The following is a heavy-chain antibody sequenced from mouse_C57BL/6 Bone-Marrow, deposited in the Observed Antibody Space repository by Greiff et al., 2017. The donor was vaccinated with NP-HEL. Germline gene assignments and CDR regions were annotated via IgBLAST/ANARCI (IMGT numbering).Heavy chain of an antibody. CDR1: GYTFTSYW. CDR2: IYPGSGST. D-gene: IGHD1-1*01. V-gene: IGHV1-55*01. Sequence: QVQLQQPGAELVKPGASVKMSCKASGYTFTSYWITWVKQRPGQGLEWIGDIYPGSGSTNYNEKFKSKATLTVDTSSSTAYMQLSSLTSEDSAVYYCARGYYYYGSSYSFWGNYWGQGTTLTVSS. CDR3: ARGYYYYGSSYSFWGNY. J-gene: IGHJ2*01.